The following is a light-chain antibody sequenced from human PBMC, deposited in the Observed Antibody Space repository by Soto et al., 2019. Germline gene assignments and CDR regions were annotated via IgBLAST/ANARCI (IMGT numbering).Light chain of an antibody. CDR3: SSYASSSTLV. Sequence: QSALPQPASVSGSPGQSITISCTGTSSDVGGYDYVSWYHQHPGKVPKLLIYDVSSRPSGVSKRFSGSKSGNTASLTISGLQAEDEADYCCSSYASSSTLVFGGGTKLTVL. CDR1: SSDVGGYDY. V-gene: IGLV2-14*01. CDR2: DVS. J-gene: IGLJ2*01.